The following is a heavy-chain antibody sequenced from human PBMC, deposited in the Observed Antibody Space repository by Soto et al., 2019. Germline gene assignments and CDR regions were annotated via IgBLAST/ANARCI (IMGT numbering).Heavy chain of an antibody. D-gene: IGHD2-8*02. J-gene: IGHJ4*02. Sequence: GESLKISCQASGYSFSNFWIAWVRQMPGEGLEWLGIIYPDDSDTRYSPSFLGQVTISADKSIKTTYPQWSSLKASDTAIYFCASSVLVTSTMNYFDLWGQGTLVTVSS. CDR1: GYSFSNFW. CDR2: IYPDDSDT. CDR3: ASSVLVTSTMNYFDL. V-gene: IGHV5-51*01.